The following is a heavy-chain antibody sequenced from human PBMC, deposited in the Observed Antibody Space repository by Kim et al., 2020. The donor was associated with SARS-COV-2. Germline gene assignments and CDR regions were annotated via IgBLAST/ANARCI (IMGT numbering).Heavy chain of an antibody. CDR3: ARGGLALMRPDY. CDR2: ISSSGATI. V-gene: IGHV3-48*03. Sequence: GGSLRLSCEGSGFTFTTYEMNWVRQAPGKGLEWVSYISSSGATIHYADSVKGRFTISRDNAKNTLYLQMNSLRAEDTAVYFCARGGLALMRPDYWGQGTL. J-gene: IGHJ4*02. D-gene: IGHD2-21*01. CDR1: GFTFTTYE.